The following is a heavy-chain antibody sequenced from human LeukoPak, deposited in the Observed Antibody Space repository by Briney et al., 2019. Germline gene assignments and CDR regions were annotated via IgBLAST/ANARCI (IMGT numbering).Heavy chain of an antibody. CDR1: GASISSPFW. Sequence: SETLSLTCAVSGASISSPFWWSWVRQPPGKGLEWIGEINHSGSTNHNPSLKSRVTISVDTSKNQFSLKLSSVTAADTAVYYCARFLVYYDSSGRGVNAFDIWGQGTMVTVSS. CDR2: INHSGST. D-gene: IGHD3-22*01. CDR3: ARFLVYYDSSGRGVNAFDI. J-gene: IGHJ3*02. V-gene: IGHV4-4*02.